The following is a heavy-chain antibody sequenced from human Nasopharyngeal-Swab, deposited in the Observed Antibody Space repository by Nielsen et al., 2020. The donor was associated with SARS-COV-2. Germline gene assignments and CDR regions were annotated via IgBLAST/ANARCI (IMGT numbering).Heavy chain of an antibody. CDR1: GYSISSGYY. Sequence: SETLSLTCTVSGYSISSGYYWGWIRQSPGKGLEWIGSIYHSGSTYYNPSLKSRVTISVDTSKNQFSLKLSSVTAADTAVYYCARIAAPPWYFDLWGRGTLVTVSS. CDR3: ARIAAPPWYFDL. J-gene: IGHJ2*01. V-gene: IGHV4-38-2*02. D-gene: IGHD6-6*01. CDR2: IYHSGST.